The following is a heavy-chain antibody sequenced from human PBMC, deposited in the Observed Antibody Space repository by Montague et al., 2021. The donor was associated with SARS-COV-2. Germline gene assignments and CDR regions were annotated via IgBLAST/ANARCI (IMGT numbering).Heavy chain of an antibody. V-gene: IGHV4-39*07. D-gene: IGHD2-2*01. CDR3: ARDKAGYIVVVPAVPLAYGMDV. CDR2: IYYSGST. Sequence: SETLSLTCTVSGGSISSSSYYWGWIRQPPGKGLEWIGSIYYSGSTYYNPSLKSRVTISVDTSKNQFSLKLSSVTAAATAVYYCARDKAGYIVVVPAVPLAYGMDVWGQGTTVTVSS. J-gene: IGHJ6*02. CDR1: GGSISSSSYY.